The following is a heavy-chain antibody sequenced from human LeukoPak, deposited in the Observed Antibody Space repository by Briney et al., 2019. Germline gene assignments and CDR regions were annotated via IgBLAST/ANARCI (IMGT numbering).Heavy chain of an antibody. CDR2: IYSGGST. CDR1: GFTVSSNY. D-gene: IGHD1-1*01. CDR3: ARESNWNFDY. Sequence: GGSLRLSCAASGFTVSSNYMSWVRQAPGKGLEWVSVIYSGGSTYYADSVKGRFTISRDYSKNTPYLQMNSLRVEDTAVYYCARESNWNFDYWGQGTLVTVSS. J-gene: IGHJ4*02. V-gene: IGHV3-66*01.